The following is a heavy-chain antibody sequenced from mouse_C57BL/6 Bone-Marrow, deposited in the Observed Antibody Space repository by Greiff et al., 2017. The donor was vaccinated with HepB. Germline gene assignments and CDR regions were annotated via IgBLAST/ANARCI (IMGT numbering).Heavy chain of an antibody. Sequence: QVQLQQPGAELVKPGASVKLSCKASGYTFTSYWMHWVKQRPGQGLEWIGMIHPNSGSTNYNEKFKSKATLTVDKSSSTAYMQLSSLTSEDSAVYYCAREGYYDYDESFAYWGQGTLVTGSA. CDR3: AREGYYDYDESFAY. V-gene: IGHV1-64*01. D-gene: IGHD2-4*01. J-gene: IGHJ3*01. CDR1: GYTFTSYW. CDR2: IHPNSGST.